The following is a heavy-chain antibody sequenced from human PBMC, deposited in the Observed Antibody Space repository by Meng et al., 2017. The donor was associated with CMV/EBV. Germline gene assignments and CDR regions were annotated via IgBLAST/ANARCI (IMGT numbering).Heavy chain of an antibody. CDR2: INHSGST. Sequence: QVQLQQWGEGLLKPSETLSLTCAVYGGSFSGYYWSWIRQPPGKGLEWIGEINHSGSTNYNPSLKSRVTISVDTSKNQFSLKLSSVTAADTAVYYCARGGPNDSSGYYPYYFDYWGQGTLVTVSS. V-gene: IGHV4-34*01. D-gene: IGHD3-22*01. CDR1: GGSFSGYY. J-gene: IGHJ4*02. CDR3: ARGGPNDSSGYYPYYFDY.